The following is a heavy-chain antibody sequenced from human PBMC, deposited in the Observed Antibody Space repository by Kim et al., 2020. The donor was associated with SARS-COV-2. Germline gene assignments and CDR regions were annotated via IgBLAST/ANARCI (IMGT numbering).Heavy chain of an antibody. J-gene: IGHJ6*02. V-gene: IGHV1-2*06. CDR1: GYTFTGYY. Sequence: ASVKVSCKASGYTFTGYYMHWVRQAPGQGLEWMGRINPNSGGTNYAQKFQGRVTMTRDTSISTAYMELSRLRSDDTAVYYCATYCSGGSCYSQRVINYYYYYGMDVWGQGTTVTVSS. CDR2: INPNSGGT. D-gene: IGHD2-15*01. CDR3: ATYCSGGSCYSQRVINYYYYYGMDV.